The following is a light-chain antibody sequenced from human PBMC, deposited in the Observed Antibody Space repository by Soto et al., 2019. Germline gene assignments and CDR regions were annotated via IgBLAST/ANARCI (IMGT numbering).Light chain of an antibody. V-gene: IGKV3-11*01. CDR3: EQRFNWPRFT. CDR1: QSVSSY. Sequence: EIVLTQSPATLSLSPGERATLSCRASQSVSSYLAWYQQKPGQAPRPLIYDASNRATGIPARFSGGGSWTDFTLTISSLEPEEFAVYYCEQRFNWPRFTFGQGTKLEIK. J-gene: IGKJ2*01. CDR2: DAS.